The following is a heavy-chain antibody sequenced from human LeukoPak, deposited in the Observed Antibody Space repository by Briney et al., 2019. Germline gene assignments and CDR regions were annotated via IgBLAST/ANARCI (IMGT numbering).Heavy chain of an antibody. V-gene: IGHV4-59*01. D-gene: IGHD1-26*01. CDR1: GGSISSYY. CDR2: IYYSGST. Sequence: SETLSLTCTVSGGSISSYYWSWIRQPPGKGLEWIGYIYYSGSTNYNPSLKSRVTISVDTSKNQFSLKLSSVTAADTAVYYCARAPGRDPFFDYWGQGTLVTVSS. J-gene: IGHJ4*02. CDR3: ARAPGRDPFFDY.